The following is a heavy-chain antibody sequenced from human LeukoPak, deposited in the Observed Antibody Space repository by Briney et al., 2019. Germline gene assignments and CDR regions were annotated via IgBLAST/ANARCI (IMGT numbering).Heavy chain of an antibody. CDR2: IKQDGSEK. J-gene: IGHJ5*02. CDR1: GFTFSSYW. Sequence: GGALRLSCAASGFTFSSYWMSWVRQAPGKGLEWVANIKQDGSEKYYVDSVKGRFTISRDNAKNSLYLQMNSLRAEDTAVYYCARDSIVVVPAVSNWFDPWGQGTLVTVSS. V-gene: IGHV3-7*01. CDR3: ARDSIVVVPAVSNWFDP. D-gene: IGHD2-2*01.